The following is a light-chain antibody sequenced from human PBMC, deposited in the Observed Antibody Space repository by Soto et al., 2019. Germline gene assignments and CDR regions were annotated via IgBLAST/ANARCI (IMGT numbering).Light chain of an antibody. J-gene: IGKJ4*01. CDR3: QQSYSAPTT. CDR2: TAA. V-gene: IGKV1-39*01. CDR1: QTISNY. Sequence: DIQMTQSPSSLSASVGDRVTITCRASQTISNYLNWYQQKSGQAPELLIYTAASLQSGVPSRFSGSGSGTDFTLTITTLQPEDFATYYCQQSYSAPTTFGGGTKVDIK.